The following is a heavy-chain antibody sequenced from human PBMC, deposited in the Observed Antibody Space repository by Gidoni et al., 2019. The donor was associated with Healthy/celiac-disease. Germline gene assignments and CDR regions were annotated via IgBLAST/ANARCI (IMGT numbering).Heavy chain of an antibody. D-gene: IGHD6-19*01. V-gene: IGHV4-59*11. CDR1: GVYISRHY. J-gene: IGHJ4*02. CDR2: IYYGVST. CDR3: ARSAFWYTGYSSGWYFDY. Sequence: QVKLPEWGPGLVTPWEEQARGCTDAGVYISRHYWRWLRQPPGKGLEWIGYIYYGVSTIYNPSRNSRVTISLDTTKTQFSLKLISVTAADPAVYYCARSAFWYTGYSSGWYFDYWGQGTLVTVSS.